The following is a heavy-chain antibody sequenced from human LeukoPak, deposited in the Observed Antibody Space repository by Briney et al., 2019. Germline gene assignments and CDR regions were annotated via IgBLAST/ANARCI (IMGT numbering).Heavy chain of an antibody. D-gene: IGHD1-26*01. Sequence: GGSLRLSCAASGFTFSSYAMSWVRQAPGKGLEWVSAISGSGGSTYYADSVKGRFTISRDNSKNTLYLQMNSLRAEDTAVYYCAKDPPKWSIVGATTENYWGQGTLVTVSS. CDR1: GFTFSSYA. J-gene: IGHJ4*02. CDR3: AKDPPKWSIVGATTENY. CDR2: ISGSGGST. V-gene: IGHV3-23*01.